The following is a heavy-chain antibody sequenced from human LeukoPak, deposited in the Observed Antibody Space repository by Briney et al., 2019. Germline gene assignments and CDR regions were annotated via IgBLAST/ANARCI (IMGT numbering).Heavy chain of an antibody. J-gene: IGHJ4*02. CDR3: AREGSGSLPHLDH. V-gene: IGHV1-46*01. D-gene: IGHD3-10*01. Sequence: ASVKVSCKASGYTFTSHYMQWVRLAPGQGLEWMGIINPSGGGTGYAQKFQGRVTMTRDTSTSTVYMELSSLRSEDTAVYYCAREGSGSLPHLDHWGQGTLVTVSS. CDR1: GYTFTSHY. CDR2: INPSGGGT.